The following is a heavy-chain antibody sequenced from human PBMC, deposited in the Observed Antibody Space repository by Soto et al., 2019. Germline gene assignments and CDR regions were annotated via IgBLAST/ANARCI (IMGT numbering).Heavy chain of an antibody. J-gene: IGHJ6*02. CDR2: IYHSGSP. Sequence: PSDTLSLTCAVSGGSISSGGYTRSWIRQPPGKGLEWIGYIYHSGSPYYNPSLKSRVTISVDRSKNQFSLKLSSVTAADTAVYYCGRAHYGDYGYGMDVWGQGTTVTVSS. CDR1: GGSISSGGYT. CDR3: GRAHYGDYGYGMDV. D-gene: IGHD4-17*01. V-gene: IGHV4-30-2*01.